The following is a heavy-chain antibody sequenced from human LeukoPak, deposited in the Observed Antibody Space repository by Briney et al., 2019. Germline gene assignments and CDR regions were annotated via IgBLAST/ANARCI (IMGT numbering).Heavy chain of an antibody. V-gene: IGHV3-23*01. Sequence: GGSLRLSCVASGFSFNNFGMTWVRQAPGRGLEWVSSISGTGGSTHYADSVKGRFTISRDNSKNTLYLQMNSLRAGDTAVYYCAKDRYSYAFEYSDSWGQGTLVTVSS. D-gene: IGHD5-18*01. CDR2: ISGTGGST. J-gene: IGHJ4*02. CDR1: GFSFNNFG. CDR3: AKDRYSYAFEYSDS.